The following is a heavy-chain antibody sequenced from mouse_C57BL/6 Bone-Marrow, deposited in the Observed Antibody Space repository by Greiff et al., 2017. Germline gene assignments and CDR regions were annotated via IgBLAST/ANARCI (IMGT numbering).Heavy chain of an antibody. V-gene: IGHV3-6*01. CDR1: GYSITSGYY. CDR2: ISYDGSN. Sequence: EVKLQESGPGLVKPSQSLSLTCSVTGYSITSGYYWNWIRQFPGNKLEWMGYISYDGSNNYNPSLKNRISITRDPSKNQFFLKLNSVTTEDTATYYCARGKNFDYWGQGTTLTVSS. J-gene: IGHJ2*01. CDR3: ARGKNFDY.